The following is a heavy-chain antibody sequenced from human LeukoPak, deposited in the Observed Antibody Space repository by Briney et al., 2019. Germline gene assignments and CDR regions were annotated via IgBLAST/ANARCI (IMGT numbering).Heavy chain of an antibody. CDR2: FNPSGGST. CDR1: GYTFTSYY. D-gene: IGHD3-16*02. Sequence: LWASVKVSCKASGYTFTSYYMHWVRQAPGQGLEWMGIFNPSGGSTSYAQKFQGRVTMTRDTSTSTVYMDLSSLRSEDTAVYYCARDAHIRTPYYDYVWGSYRSLDYWGQGTLVTVSS. CDR3: ARDAHIRTPYYDYVWGSYRSLDY. J-gene: IGHJ4*02. V-gene: IGHV1-46*01.